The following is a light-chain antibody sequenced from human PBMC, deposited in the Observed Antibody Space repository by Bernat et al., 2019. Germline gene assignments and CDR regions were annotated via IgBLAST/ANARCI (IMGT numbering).Light chain of an antibody. V-gene: IGKV1-39*01. Sequence: DIQMTQSPSSLSASVGDRVTITCRASQSISSYLNGYQQKTGKAPKLLIYAAFSLQSGVPSRFSGSGSGTDFTLTISSLQPEDFATYYCQQSYSTPPTFGQGTKVEIK. J-gene: IGKJ1*01. CDR3: QQSYSTPPT. CDR2: AAF. CDR1: QSISSY.